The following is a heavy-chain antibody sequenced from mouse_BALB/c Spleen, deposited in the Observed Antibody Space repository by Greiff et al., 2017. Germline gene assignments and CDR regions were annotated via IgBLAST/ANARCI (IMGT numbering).Heavy chain of an antibody. CDR3: ARSYYGYKGYFDV. CDR2: ISSGSSTI. D-gene: IGHD1-2*01. V-gene: IGHV5-17*02. J-gene: IGHJ1*01. CDR1: GFTFSSFG. Sequence: EVNVVESGGGLVQPGGSRKLSCAASGFTFSSFGMHWVRQAPEKGLEWVAYISSGSSTIYYADTVKGRFTISRDNPKNTLFLQMTSLRSEDTAMYYCARSYYGYKGYFDVWGAGTTVTVSS.